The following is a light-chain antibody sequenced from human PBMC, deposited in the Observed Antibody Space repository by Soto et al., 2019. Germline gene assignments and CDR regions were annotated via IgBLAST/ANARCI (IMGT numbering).Light chain of an antibody. CDR3: QQYGTSIT. Sequence: EIVLTQSPGTLSLSPGERATLSCRASQSFSSSYLAWYQQKLGQAPRLLIYGASSRATGIPDRFSGSGSGTDFTLTISRLEPEDFAVYYCQQYGTSITFGQGTRLEI. CDR1: QSFSSSY. CDR2: GAS. V-gene: IGKV3-20*01. J-gene: IGKJ5*01.